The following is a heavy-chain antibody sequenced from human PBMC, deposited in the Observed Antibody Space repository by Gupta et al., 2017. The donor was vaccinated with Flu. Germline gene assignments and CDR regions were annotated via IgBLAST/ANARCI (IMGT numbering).Heavy chain of an antibody. V-gene: IGHV3-53*01. CDR3: ATSIASGGQAYYHMDV. CDR1: GFSVSSNY. J-gene: IGHJ6*03. CDR2: MYAASAT. D-gene: IGHD6-13*01. Sequence: SGFSVSSNYMNWIRQTPGKGLEWVSTMYAASATSYADSVKGRFTISRDSSKNTLHLQMNRLRAEDTAVYYCATSIASGGQAYYHMDVWGNG.